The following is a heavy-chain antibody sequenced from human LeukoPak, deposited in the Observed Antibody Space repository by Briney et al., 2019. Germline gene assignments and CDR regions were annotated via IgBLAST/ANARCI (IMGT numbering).Heavy chain of an antibody. CDR1: GYTLTELS. J-gene: IGHJ4*02. Sequence: ASVKVSCKVSGYTLTELSMHWVRQAPGKGLEWMGGFDTEDGETINAQKFQGRVTMTEDTSTDTAYMELSSLRSEDTAVYYCATDPERGYSGYVNYWGQGTLVTVSS. CDR3: ATDPERGYSGYVNY. V-gene: IGHV1-24*01. D-gene: IGHD5-12*01. CDR2: FDTEDGET.